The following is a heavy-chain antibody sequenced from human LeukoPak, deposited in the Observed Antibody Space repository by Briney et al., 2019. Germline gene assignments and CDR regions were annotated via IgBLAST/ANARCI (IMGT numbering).Heavy chain of an antibody. J-gene: IGHJ6*03. D-gene: IGHD2-2*02. Sequence: PGGSLRLSXAASGFTFSSYGMHWVRQAPGKGLEWVAFIRYDGSNKYYADSVKGRFTISRDNSKNTLYLQMNSLRAEDTAVYYCAKDGYCSSTSCYRGYYYYYMDVWGKGTTVTVSS. V-gene: IGHV3-30*02. CDR1: GFTFSSYG. CDR2: IRYDGSNK. CDR3: AKDGYCSSTSCYRGYYYYYMDV.